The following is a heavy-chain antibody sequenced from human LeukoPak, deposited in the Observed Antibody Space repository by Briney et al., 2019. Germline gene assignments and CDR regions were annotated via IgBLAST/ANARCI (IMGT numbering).Heavy chain of an antibody. J-gene: IGHJ3*02. D-gene: IGHD6-13*01. V-gene: IGHV3-30*02. CDR2: IRHDGSNN. CDR3: ALRRYSSSPSAFDI. CDR1: GFTFSAYD. Sequence: PGGSLRLSCAASGFTFSAYDMHWVRQAPGKGLEWVAFIRHDGSNNYYADSVKGRYTISRDNSKNTLYLQMNSLRAEDTAVYYCALRRYSSSPSAFDIWGQGTMVTVSS.